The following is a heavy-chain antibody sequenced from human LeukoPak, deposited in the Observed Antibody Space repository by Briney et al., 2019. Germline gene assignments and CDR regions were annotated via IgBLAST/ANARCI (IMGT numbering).Heavy chain of an antibody. CDR2: ISSGAATI. J-gene: IGHJ4*02. V-gene: IGHV3-48*04. D-gene: IGHD6-13*01. Sequence: GGSLRLSCAASGFTFSSYSMNWVRQAPGKGLEWVSSISSGAATIYYADSVKGRFTISRDNAKNSLYLQMNSLRAADTAVYYCARVGVLSSSWLLYWGQGTLVTVSS. CDR3: ARVGVLSSSWLLY. CDR1: GFTFSSYS.